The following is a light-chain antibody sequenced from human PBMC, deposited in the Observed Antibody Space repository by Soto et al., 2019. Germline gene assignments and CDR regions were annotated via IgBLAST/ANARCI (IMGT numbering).Light chain of an antibody. CDR3: QSYDSSLSGGV. Sequence: QSVLTQPPSVSGAPGQRVTISCTGSSSNIGAGYDVHWYQQLPGTAPKLLIYGSSNRPSGVPDRFSGSKSGTSASLAITGLQAEYGADYCCQSYDSSLSGGVFGGGTKLTVL. V-gene: IGLV1-40*01. CDR2: GSS. CDR1: SSNIGAGYD. J-gene: IGLJ3*02.